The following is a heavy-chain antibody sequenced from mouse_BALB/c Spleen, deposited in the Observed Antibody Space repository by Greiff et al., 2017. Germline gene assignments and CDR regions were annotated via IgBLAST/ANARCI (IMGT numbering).Heavy chain of an antibody. D-gene: IGHD2-1*01. V-gene: IGHV1-37*01. Sequence: VHVKQSGPELVKPGASVKISCKASGYSFTGYFMNWVKQSHGKSLEWIGRINPYNGDTFYNQKFKGKATLTVDKSSSTAHMELLSLTSEDSAVYDCGRNYGAYYYAMDYWGQGTSVTVSS. CDR1: GYSFTGYF. CDR3: GRNYGAYYYAMDY. CDR2: INPYNGDT. J-gene: IGHJ4*01.